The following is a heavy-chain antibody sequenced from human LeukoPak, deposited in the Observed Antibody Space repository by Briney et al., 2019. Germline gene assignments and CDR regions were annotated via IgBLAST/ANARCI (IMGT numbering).Heavy chain of an antibody. CDR2: ISGDGVST. V-gene: IGHV3-43*02. CDR1: GLPIADFA. J-gene: IGHJ4*02. CDR3: AKESGEFDY. Sequence: GGSLRLSCVASGLPIADFAMHWVRQAPGKGLEWVSLISGDGVSTFYADSVKGRFSISRDNSKNPLYLEMNSLRTEDAAMYYCAKESGEFDYWGQGTLVAVSS.